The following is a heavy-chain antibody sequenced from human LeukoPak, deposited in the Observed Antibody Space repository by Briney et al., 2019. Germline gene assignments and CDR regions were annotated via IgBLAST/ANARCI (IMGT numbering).Heavy chain of an antibody. D-gene: IGHD4-11*01. CDR2: IYYDGSNK. J-gene: IGHJ6*03. CDR3: ARAHYSNGPPYFFYYYMDV. V-gene: IGHV3-33*01. Sequence: GGSLRLSCAASGITFSNYGMHWVRQAPGKGLEWVAVIYYDGSNKYYADSVKGRFIISRDNSKNTLYLQMSSLRAEDTAVYYCARAHYSNGPPYFFYYYMDVWGKGTTVTVSS. CDR1: GITFSNYG.